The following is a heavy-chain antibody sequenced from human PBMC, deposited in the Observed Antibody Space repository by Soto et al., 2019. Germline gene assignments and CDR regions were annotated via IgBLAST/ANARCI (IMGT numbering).Heavy chain of an antibody. V-gene: IGHV1-8*01. D-gene: IGHD6-19*01. CDR2: MTPSSGDT. Sequence: QVQLVQSGSEVKKPGASVKVSCQASGYTFTNFDISWVRQAAGQGIEWMESMTPSSGDTDYPQTFQGRVTMTRNISISTGSMELSTLRSEDTAVFYCARADRLAAPMDYALDVCGQGTTVTVSS. J-gene: IGHJ6*02. CDR3: ARADRLAAPMDYALDV. CDR1: GYTFTNFD.